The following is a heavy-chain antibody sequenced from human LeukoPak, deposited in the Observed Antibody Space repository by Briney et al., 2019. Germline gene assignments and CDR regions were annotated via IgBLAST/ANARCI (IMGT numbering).Heavy chain of an antibody. CDR3: SNGHYGLDV. Sequence: GGSLRLSCAASGFTFSGASLNWVRQASGEGLEWVGRVGSKVDNYATAYAESVKGRFIISREDSENTAYLQMNSLKTDDTAVYYCSNGHYGLDVWGQGTTVTVSS. CDR1: GFTFSGAS. D-gene: IGHD3/OR15-3a*01. V-gene: IGHV3-73*01. J-gene: IGHJ6*02. CDR2: VGSKVDNYAT.